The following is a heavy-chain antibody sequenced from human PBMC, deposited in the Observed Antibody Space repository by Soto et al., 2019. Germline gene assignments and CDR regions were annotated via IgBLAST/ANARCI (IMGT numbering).Heavy chain of an antibody. CDR2: ISYDGTDE. CDR3: AKDQGSSWYEIDY. V-gene: IGHV3-30*18. J-gene: IGHJ4*02. D-gene: IGHD6-13*01. Sequence: GGSLRLSCAASGFSFSSYGMHWVRQAPGKGLEWVAMISYDGTDEYYADSVKGRFTISRDNSKNAVYLQMNSLRAEDTAVYYCAKDQGSSWYEIDYWGQGTLVTV. CDR1: GFSFSSYG.